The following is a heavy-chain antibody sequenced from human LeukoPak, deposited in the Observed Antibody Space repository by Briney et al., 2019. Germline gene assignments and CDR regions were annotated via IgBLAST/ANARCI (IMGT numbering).Heavy chain of an antibody. CDR2: ISYDGSNK. CDR1: GFTFSSYA. CDR3: ARDFGHD. D-gene: IGHD3-10*01. J-gene: IGHJ4*02. Sequence: GGSLRLSCAASGFTFSSYAMHWVRQAPGKGLEWVAVISYDGSNKYYADSVKGRFTISRDNSKNTLYLQMNSLRAEDTAVYDCARDFGHDWGQGTLVTVSS. V-gene: IGHV3-30-3*01.